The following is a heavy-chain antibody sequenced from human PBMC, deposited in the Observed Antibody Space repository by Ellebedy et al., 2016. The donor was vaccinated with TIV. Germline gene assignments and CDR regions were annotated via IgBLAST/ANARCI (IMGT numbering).Heavy chain of an antibody. V-gene: IGHV3-74*01. CDR2: INSDGSST. J-gene: IGHJ4*02. Sequence: PGGSLRLSCKPSGVTFRTYWMHWVRQAPAKGLVWVSRINSDGSSTSYAESVKGRFTISRDNAKDTLYLQMNSLRVEDTAVYYCASVSGAVVPAANKYWGQGIQVTVSS. D-gene: IGHD2-2*01. CDR1: GVTFRTYW. CDR3: ASVSGAVVPAANKY.